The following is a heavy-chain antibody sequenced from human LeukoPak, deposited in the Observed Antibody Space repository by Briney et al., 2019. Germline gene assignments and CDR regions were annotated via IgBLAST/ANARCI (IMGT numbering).Heavy chain of an antibody. J-gene: IGHJ4*02. CDR2: ISGTGGST. CDR1: GFTFTSSV. CDR3: TKGSMKSSGYDS. V-gene: IGHV3-23*01. D-gene: IGHD6-19*01. Sequence: GGSLRLPCAASGFTFTSSVMSWVRQAPGKGLEWVSAISGTGGSTFYADSVKGRFTISRDNSKNTLYLQMNSLRADDTAVFYCTKGSMKSSGYDSWGQGTLVTVSS.